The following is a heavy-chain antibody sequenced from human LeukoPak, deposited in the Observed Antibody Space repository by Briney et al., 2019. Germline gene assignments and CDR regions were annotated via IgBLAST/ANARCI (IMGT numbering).Heavy chain of an antibody. CDR1: GITLSNYG. V-gene: IGHV3-23*01. D-gene: IGHD3-22*01. J-gene: IGHJ4*02. CDR2: ISDSGGRT. Sequence: GGSLRLSCAVSGITLSNYGMSWVRQAPGTGLEWVAGISDSGGRTNYADSVKGRFTISRENPKNTLYLQMNSLRAEDTAVYFCAKRGVVIRVILVGFHKEAYYFDSWGQGALVTVSS. CDR3: AKRGVVIRVILVGFHKEAYYFDS.